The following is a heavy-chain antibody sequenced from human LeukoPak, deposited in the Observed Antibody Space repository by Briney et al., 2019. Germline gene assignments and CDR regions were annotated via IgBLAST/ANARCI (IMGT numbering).Heavy chain of an antibody. J-gene: IGHJ4*02. D-gene: IGHD5-24*01. CDR2: IRGDGTTK. Sequence: GGSLRLSCVGSGLTFSGLEMNWVRQAPGKGLEWVSHIRGDGTTKSYAGSVKGRFTISRDNAKNSLYLQMNSLRAEDTAIYYCARRFRDWGQGTLVTVSS. CDR1: GLTFSGLE. CDR3: ARRFRD. V-gene: IGHV3-48*03.